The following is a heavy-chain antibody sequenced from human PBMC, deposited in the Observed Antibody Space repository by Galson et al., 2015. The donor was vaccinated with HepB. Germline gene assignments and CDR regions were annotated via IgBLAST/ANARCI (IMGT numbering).Heavy chain of an antibody. Sequence: SLRLSCAASGLSLSNYDMHWVRQAPGKGLEWVAFMRFDGSYKFYAESVKGRFTVSRDNSKNTLFLQMNSLRPEDTAVYYCAEDTRFGCCDWIDYWGQGTLVIVSS. CDR1: GLSLSNYD. V-gene: IGHV3-30*02. CDR2: MRFDGSYK. D-gene: IGHD2-15*01. CDR3: AEDTRFGCCDWIDY. J-gene: IGHJ4*02.